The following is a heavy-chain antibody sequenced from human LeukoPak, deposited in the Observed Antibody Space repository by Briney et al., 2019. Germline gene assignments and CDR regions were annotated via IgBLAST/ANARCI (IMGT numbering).Heavy chain of an antibody. D-gene: IGHD6-19*01. CDR3: ARGSSSGWYSPFDY. CDR1: GGSISTYY. J-gene: IGHJ4*02. V-gene: IGHV4-4*07. Sequence: KPSETLSLTCTVSGGSISTYYWNWIRQPAGKGLEWIGRISTSGSTYYNPSLKSRVTISVDTSKNQFSLKLSSVTTADTAVYYCARGSSSGWYSPFDYWGQGTLVTVSS. CDR2: ISTSGST.